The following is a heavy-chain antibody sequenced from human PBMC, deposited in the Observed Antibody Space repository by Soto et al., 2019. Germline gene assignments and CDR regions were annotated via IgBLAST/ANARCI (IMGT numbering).Heavy chain of an antibody. Sequence: QVQLVQSGAEVKKPGASVKVSCKASGYTFTNYGISWVRQAPGQGLEWMGWIIPYNGKTDYAQNLQGRVTMTTDTSTSTAYMELRSLRSDDTAVYYCARGDTVVVPAAMPGSSFDFWGQGTLVTVSS. CDR2: IIPYNGKT. D-gene: IGHD2-2*01. CDR1: GYTFTNYG. J-gene: IGHJ4*02. CDR3: ARGDTVVVPAAMPGSSFDF. V-gene: IGHV1-18*01.